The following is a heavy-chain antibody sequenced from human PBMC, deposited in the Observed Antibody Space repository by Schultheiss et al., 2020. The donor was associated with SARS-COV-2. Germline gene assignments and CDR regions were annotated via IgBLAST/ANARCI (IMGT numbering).Heavy chain of an antibody. CDR3: ARDFYYMDV. J-gene: IGHJ6*03. CDR2: MYSGGNT. Sequence: GGSLRLSCAASGFIVSDKYMNWVRQAPGKGLEWVSVMYSGGNTFYADSVEGRFTISRDNAKNSLYLQMNSLRTEDTAVYYCARDFYYMDVWGKGTTVTVSS. V-gene: IGHV3-53*05. CDR1: GFIVSDKY.